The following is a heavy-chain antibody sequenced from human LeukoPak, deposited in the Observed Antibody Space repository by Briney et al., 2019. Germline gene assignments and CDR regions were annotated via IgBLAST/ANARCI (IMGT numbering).Heavy chain of an antibody. CDR3: TRGCCKVRGTIRNWFDP. CDR1: GYTFTSYG. CDR2: MNPNSGNT. D-gene: IGHD3-10*01. V-gene: IGHV1-8*02. J-gene: IGHJ5*02. Sequence: ASVKVSCKASGYTFTSYGINWVRQATGQGLEWMGWMNPNSGNTGFAQKFQGRVIMSMNTSTTTAYMELTGLTPEDTAVYYCTRGCCKVRGTIRNWFDPWGQGTLVSVSS.